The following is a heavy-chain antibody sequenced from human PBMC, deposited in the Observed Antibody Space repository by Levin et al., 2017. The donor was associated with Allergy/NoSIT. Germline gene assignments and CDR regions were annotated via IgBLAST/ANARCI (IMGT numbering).Heavy chain of an antibody. CDR3: ARLPFSSSSTFDY. D-gene: IGHD6-6*01. Sequence: GASVKVSCKGSGYSFTSYWIGWVRQMPGKGLEWMGIIYPGDSDTKYSPSFQGQVTISADKSISTAYLQWSSLKASDTAMYYCARLPFSSSSTFDYWGQGTLVTVSS. V-gene: IGHV5-51*01. CDR2: IYPGDSDT. CDR1: GYSFTSYW. J-gene: IGHJ4*02.